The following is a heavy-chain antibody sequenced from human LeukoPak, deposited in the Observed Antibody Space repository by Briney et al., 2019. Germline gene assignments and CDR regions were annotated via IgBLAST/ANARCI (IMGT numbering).Heavy chain of an antibody. V-gene: IGHV3-21*01. CDR2: ISSSSSYI. CDR3: ARGDIVVVPAAPFDY. D-gene: IGHD2-2*01. CDR1: GGSISSSSYY. J-gene: IGHJ4*02. Sequence: PSETLSLTCTVSGGSISSSSYYWGWVRQAPGKGLEWVSSISSSSSYIYYADSVKGRFTISRDNAKNSLYLQMNSLRAEDTAVYYCARGDIVVVPAAPFDYWGQGTLVTVSS.